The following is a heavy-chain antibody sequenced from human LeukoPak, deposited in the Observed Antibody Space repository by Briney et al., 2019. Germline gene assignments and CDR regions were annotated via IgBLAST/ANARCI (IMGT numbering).Heavy chain of an antibody. Sequence: GGSLRLSCAASGFTFSSYGMHWVGKVPGKGLKGVANRKQDGSEKYYVDSVKGRFTISRDNAKNSLYLQMNSLRAEDTAVYYCASFPGYCSGGSCYPFDYWGQGTLVTVSS. CDR2: RKQDGSEK. D-gene: IGHD2-15*01. V-gene: IGHV3-7*01. J-gene: IGHJ4*02. CDR1: GFTFSSYG. CDR3: ASFPGYCSGGSCYPFDY.